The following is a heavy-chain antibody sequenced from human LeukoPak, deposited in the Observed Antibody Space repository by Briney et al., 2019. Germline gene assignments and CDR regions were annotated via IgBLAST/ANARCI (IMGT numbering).Heavy chain of an antibody. CDR1: GFTFSSYA. D-gene: IGHD6-13*01. Sequence: GGSLRLSCAASGFTFSSYAMHWVRQAPGKGLEWVAVISYDGSNKYYADSVKGRFTISRDNSKNTLYLRMNSLRAEDTAVYYCARGPQTNSSSCPNFDYWGQGTLVTVSS. CDR2: ISYDGSNK. V-gene: IGHV3-30-3*01. CDR3: ARGPQTNSSSCPNFDY. J-gene: IGHJ4*02.